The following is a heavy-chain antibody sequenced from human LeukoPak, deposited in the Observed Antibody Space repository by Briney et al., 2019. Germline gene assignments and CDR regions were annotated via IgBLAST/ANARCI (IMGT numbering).Heavy chain of an antibody. CDR3: ARGDNSSGWYPRYFDY. D-gene: IGHD6-19*01. CDR2: ISSSSSYI. Sequence: GGSLSLSCAASGFPFSSYSMNWVRRAPGKGLEWVSSISSSSSYIYYADSVKGRFTISRDNAKNSLYLQMNSLRAEDTAVYYCARGDNSSGWYPRYFDYWGQGTLVTVSS. V-gene: IGHV3-21*01. CDR1: GFPFSSYS. J-gene: IGHJ4*02.